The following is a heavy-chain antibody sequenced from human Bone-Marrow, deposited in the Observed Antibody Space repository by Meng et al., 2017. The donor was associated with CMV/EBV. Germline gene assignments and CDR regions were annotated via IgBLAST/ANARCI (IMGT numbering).Heavy chain of an antibody. CDR2: ISGSGGST. CDR1: GFTFSSYA. V-gene: IGHV3-23*01. D-gene: IGHD1-26*01. Sequence: GGSLRLSCAASGFTFSSYAMSWVRQAPGKGLEWVSAISGSGGSTYYADSVKGRFTISRDNSKNTLYLQTSSLRAEDTAVYYCARLLVGALDTHAFDMWGRGTVVTVSS. J-gene: IGHJ3*02. CDR3: ARLLVGALDTHAFDM.